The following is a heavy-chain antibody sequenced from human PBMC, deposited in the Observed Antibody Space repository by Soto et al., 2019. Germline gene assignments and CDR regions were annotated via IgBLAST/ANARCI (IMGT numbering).Heavy chain of an antibody. D-gene: IGHD2-21*02. CDR2: IFSDNER. Sequence: SGPTLVNPTETLTLTCTVSGFSLTTGKMGVSWIRQPPGKALEWLAHIFSDNERSYSTSLQGRLTISKDTSGSQVVLSMTNVDPVDTATYYCARMNVDSYQFYYAMDVWGQGTAVTVSS. CDR3: ARMNVDSYQFYYAMDV. CDR1: GFSLTTGKMG. V-gene: IGHV2-26*01. J-gene: IGHJ6*02.